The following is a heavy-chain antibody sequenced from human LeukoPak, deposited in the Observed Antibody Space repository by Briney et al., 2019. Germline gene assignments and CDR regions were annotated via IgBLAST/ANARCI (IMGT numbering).Heavy chain of an antibody. Sequence: GGSLRLSCAASGFTFSSYAMSWVRQAPGKGLEWVSAISGSGGSTYYADSVKGRFTISRDNAKNSLYLQMNSLRAEDTALYYCASSRYDSSGYYGIIGYWGQGTLVTVSS. V-gene: IGHV3-23*01. J-gene: IGHJ4*02. CDR3: ASSRYDSSGYYGIIGY. CDR2: ISGSGGST. CDR1: GFTFSSYA. D-gene: IGHD3-22*01.